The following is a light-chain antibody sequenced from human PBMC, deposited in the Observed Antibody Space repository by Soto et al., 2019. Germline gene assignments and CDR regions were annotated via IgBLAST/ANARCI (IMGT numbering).Light chain of an antibody. J-gene: IGKJ2*01. Sequence: EIVLTQSAATLSLSPGERATLSCRASQSFSSALAWYQQKPGQAHRLLIYDASNRATGIPVRFSGSGSGTDFTLTISSLEPEDFGVYYCQQRSNWPRTFGQGTKLEIK. CDR1: QSFSSA. V-gene: IGKV3-11*01. CDR2: DAS. CDR3: QQRSNWPRT.